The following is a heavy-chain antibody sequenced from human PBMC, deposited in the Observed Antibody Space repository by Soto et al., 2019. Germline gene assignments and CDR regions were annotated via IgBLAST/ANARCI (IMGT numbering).Heavy chain of an antibody. V-gene: IGHV1-18*01. CDR2: ISAYNGNT. J-gene: IGHJ5*02. D-gene: IGHD2-2*01. Sequence: SVKVSCKASGYTFTSYXISWVRQAPGQVLEWMGWISAYNGNTNYAQKLQGRVTMTTDTSTSTAYMELRSLRSDDTAVYYCARGPVPADNGWFDPWGQGTLVTVSS. CDR3: ARGPVPADNGWFDP. CDR1: GYTFTSYX.